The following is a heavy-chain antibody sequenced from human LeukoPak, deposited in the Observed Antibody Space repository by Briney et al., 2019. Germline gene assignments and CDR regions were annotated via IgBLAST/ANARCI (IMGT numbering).Heavy chain of an antibody. V-gene: IGHV4-4*02. J-gene: IGHJ4*02. CDR3: ARVGSPYYFDY. CDR1: GGSISSSIW. Sequence: SGTLSLTCAVSGGSISSSIWWSWVRQSPGKGLEWIGEIYHGGNSNYNPSLQNRVILSVDKSKNQFSLKLSSVTAADTAVYYCARVGSPYYFDYWGQGTLVTVSS. CDR2: IYHGGNS.